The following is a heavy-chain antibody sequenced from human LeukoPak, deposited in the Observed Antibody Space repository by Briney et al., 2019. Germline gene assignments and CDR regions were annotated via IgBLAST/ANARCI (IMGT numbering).Heavy chain of an antibody. J-gene: IGHJ4*02. D-gene: IGHD5-18*01. CDR3: ARSSYGYNYFDY. CDR1: GYSISSGYY. CDR2: IYHSGST. V-gene: IGHV4-38-2*01. Sequence: KPSETLSLTCAVSGYSISSGYYWGWIRQPPGKGLEWIGSIYHSGSTYYNPSHKSRVTISVDTPKNQFSLKLSSVTAADTAVYYCARSSYGYNYFDYWGQGTLVTVSS.